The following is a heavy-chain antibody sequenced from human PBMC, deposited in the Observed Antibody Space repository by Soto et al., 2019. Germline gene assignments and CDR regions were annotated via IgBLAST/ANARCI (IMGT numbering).Heavy chain of an antibody. Sequence: QMQLVESGGGVVQPGRSLRLSCAASGFTFRHYGMHWVRQAPGKGLEWVSLILSDGSRHYYRDSVKGRFTISRDNSRNSLYLQLSSLRDEDTALYYCVRDDDGGLNALDMRGQGTMVSVSS. J-gene: IGHJ3*02. D-gene: IGHD4-17*01. V-gene: IGHV3-33*01. CDR1: GFTFRHYG. CDR2: ILSDGSRH. CDR3: VRDDDGGLNALDM.